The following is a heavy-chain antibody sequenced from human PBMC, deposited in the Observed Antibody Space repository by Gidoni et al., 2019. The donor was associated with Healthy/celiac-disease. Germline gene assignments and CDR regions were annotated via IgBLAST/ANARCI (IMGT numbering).Heavy chain of an antibody. J-gene: IGHJ1*01. CDR3: ARTHVLLWFDPGNTAEYFQH. CDR1: GFTFRSYS. D-gene: IGHD3-10*01. V-gene: IGHV3-21*01. Sequence: EVQLVESGGGLVKPGGSLRLSCAASGFTFRSYSMNWVRQAPGKGLEWVSSISSSSSYIYYADSVKGRFTISRDNAKNSLYLQMNSLRAEDTAVYYCARTHVLLWFDPGNTAEYFQHWGQGTLVTVSS. CDR2: ISSSSSYI.